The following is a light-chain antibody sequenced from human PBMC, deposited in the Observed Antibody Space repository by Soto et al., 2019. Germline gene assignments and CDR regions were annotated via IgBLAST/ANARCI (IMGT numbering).Light chain of an antibody. Sequence: EIVLTQSPGTLSLSPGETATLSCRASQSVTSSYLAWYQQKPGQAPRLLSYGASRRATDIPDRFSGSGSGTDFTLPISRLEPEDLAVYYFQQYGRSPWTFGQGTKVEIK. J-gene: IGKJ1*01. CDR3: QQYGRSPWT. CDR2: GAS. V-gene: IGKV3-20*01. CDR1: QSVTSSY.